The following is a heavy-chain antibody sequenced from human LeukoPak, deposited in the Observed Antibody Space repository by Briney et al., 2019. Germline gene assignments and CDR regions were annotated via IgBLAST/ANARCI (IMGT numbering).Heavy chain of an antibody. V-gene: IGHV3-30*04. CDR1: GITLSSYA. D-gene: IGHD2-2*01. CDR3: ARVMGRYCSSTSCYVDY. Sequence: GGSLRLSCAASGITLSSYAMHWVRQAPGKGLEWVAVISYDGSNKYYADSVKGRFTISRDNSKNTLYLQMNSLRAEDTAVYYCARVMGRYCSSTSCYVDYWGQGTLVTVSS. J-gene: IGHJ4*02. CDR2: ISYDGSNK.